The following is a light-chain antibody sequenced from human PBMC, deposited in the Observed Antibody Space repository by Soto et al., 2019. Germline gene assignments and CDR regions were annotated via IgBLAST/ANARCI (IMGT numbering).Light chain of an antibody. V-gene: IGLV2-8*01. Sequence: QSVLTQPPSASASLGQSVTISCTGTSSDVGGYNYVSWYQQHPGKAPKLMISGVSERPSGVPDRFSGSKSGNTASLTVSGLQAEDEADYYCSSYAGSDNWVFGGGTKLTVL. CDR3: SSYAGSDNWV. J-gene: IGLJ2*01. CDR1: SSDVGGYNY. CDR2: GVS.